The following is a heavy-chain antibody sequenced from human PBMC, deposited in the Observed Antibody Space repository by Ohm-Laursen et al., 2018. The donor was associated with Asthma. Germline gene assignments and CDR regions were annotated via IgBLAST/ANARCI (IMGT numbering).Heavy chain of an antibody. Sequence: SLRLSCSASGFTFRSYAMHWVRQAPGKGLEWVAVGGSYYDGGLKYYADSVNGRFTVSRDNSKNTLYLQMNSLRAEDTAVYYCAKDKGPWELLTLFDYWGQGTLVTVSS. CDR1: GFTFRSYA. J-gene: IGHJ4*02. V-gene: IGHV3-30-3*01. CDR2: GGSYYDGGLK. CDR3: AKDKGPWELLTLFDY. D-gene: IGHD1-26*01.